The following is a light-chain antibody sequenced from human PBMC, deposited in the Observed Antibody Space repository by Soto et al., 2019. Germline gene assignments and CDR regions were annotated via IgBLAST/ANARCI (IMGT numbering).Light chain of an antibody. Sequence: GDRVTITCRASQTISTWMAWYQQKPGKAPKLLVYDASTLQSGVASRFSGSGSGTEFTLTISSLQPDDFATYYCQQYVGYSRTFGQGTKVDNK. V-gene: IGKV1-5*01. CDR3: QQYVGYSRT. J-gene: IGKJ1*01. CDR2: DAS. CDR1: QTISTW.